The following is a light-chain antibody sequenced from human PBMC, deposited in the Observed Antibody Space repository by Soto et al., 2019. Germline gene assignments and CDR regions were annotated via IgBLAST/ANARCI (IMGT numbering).Light chain of an antibody. CDR2: AAS. Sequence: DIHMTQSPSSVSASGVYRVTITCXASQDIFNYLAWYQQKPGKAPKLLIYAASSLQIGVPSRFSGSGSGTNFTLTISSLQPEDFATYFCQQNYDTPITFGQGTRLEIK. CDR1: QDIFNY. CDR3: QQNYDTPIT. V-gene: IGKV1-12*01. J-gene: IGKJ5*01.